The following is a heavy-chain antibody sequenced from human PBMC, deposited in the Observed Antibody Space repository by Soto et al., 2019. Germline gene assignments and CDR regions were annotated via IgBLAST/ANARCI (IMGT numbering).Heavy chain of an antibody. CDR1: RVAFSKFI. D-gene: IGHD2-2*01. V-gene: IGHV1-2*04. CDR3: ARGGWQYQLLTFDY. Sequence: ASVKVSCKASRVAFSKFIVTWVRQAPGQGLEWMGWINPNSGGTNYAQKFQGWVTMTRDTSISTAYMELSRLRSDDTAVYYCARGGWQYQLLTFDYWGQGTLVTVSS. CDR2: INPNSGGT. J-gene: IGHJ4*02.